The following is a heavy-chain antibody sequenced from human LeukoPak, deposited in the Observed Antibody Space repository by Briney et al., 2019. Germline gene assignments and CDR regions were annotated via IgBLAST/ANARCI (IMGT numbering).Heavy chain of an antibody. CDR2: INPNSGGT. J-gene: IGHJ6*03. CDR1: GYTFTGYY. CDR3: ATVPAAEYYYYYYMDV. D-gene: IGHD2-2*01. Sequence: ASVKVSCKASGYTFTGYYMNWVRLAPGQGHEWMGWINPNSGGTNYAQKFEGRVTMTTDTSISTAYIELSRLKSDDTAVYYCATVPAAEYYYYYYMDVWGKGTTLTVSS. V-gene: IGHV1-2*02.